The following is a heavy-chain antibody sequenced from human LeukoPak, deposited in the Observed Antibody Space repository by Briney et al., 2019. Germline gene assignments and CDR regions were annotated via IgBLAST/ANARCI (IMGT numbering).Heavy chain of an antibody. CDR2: VYSGGDT. D-gene: IGHD2/OR15-2a*01. CDR3: ARDPPAVLLDTYG. CDR1: GFSVTSNY. V-gene: IGHV3-66*01. J-gene: IGHJ4*02. Sequence: PGGSLRLSCTASGFSVTSNYINWVRQAPGKGLEWVSLVYSGGDTYYADSVKGRFTISRGNSKNMVYLQMNRLRAEDTALYYCARDPPAVLLDTYGWGQGTLVTVSS.